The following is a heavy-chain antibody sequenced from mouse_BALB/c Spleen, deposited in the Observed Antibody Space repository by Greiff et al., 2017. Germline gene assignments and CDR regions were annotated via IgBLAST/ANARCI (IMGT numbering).Heavy chain of an antibody. CDR3: AYYYGRAWFAY. Sequence: DVQLQESGPGLVKPSQSLSLTCSVTGYSITSGYYWNWIRQFPGNKLEWMGYISYDGSNNYNPSLKNRISITRDTSKNQFFLKLNSVTTEDTATYYCAYYYGRAWFAYWGQGTLVTVSA. V-gene: IGHV3-6*02. D-gene: IGHD1-1*01. CDR2: ISYDGSN. J-gene: IGHJ3*01. CDR1: GYSITSGYY.